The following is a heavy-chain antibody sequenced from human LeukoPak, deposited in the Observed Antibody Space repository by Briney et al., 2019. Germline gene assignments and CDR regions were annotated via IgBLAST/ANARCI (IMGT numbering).Heavy chain of an antibody. Sequence: PGGSLRLSCAASGFTFSSYGTHWVRQAPGKGLEWVAVIWYDGSNKYYADSVKGRFTISRDNSKNTLYLQMNSLRAEDTAVYYCARERVVATMDYFDYWGQGTLVTVSS. V-gene: IGHV3-33*01. CDR1: GFTFSSYG. J-gene: IGHJ4*02. D-gene: IGHD5-12*01. CDR3: ARERVVATMDYFDY. CDR2: IWYDGSNK.